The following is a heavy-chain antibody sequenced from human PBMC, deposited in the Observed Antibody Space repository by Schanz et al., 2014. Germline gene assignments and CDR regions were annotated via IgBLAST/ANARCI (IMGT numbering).Heavy chain of an antibody. J-gene: IGHJ3*02. CDR2: IYTSGST. V-gene: IGHV4-4*07. Sequence: QVQLQESGPGLVKPSETLSLTCIVSGGAISDYYWSWIRQPAGKGLEWIGRIYTSGSTNYNPSLKSRVTISTDMSRNQFSLRLKSVTAADTALYYCARERDALDIWGQGTMVIVSS. CDR1: GGAISDYY. CDR3: ARERDALDI.